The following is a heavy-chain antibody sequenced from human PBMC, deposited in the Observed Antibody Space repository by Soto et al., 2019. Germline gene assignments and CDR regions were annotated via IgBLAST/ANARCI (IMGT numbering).Heavy chain of an antibody. Sequence: GGSLRLSCAASGFTFSSYAMSWVRQAPGKGLEWVSAISGSGGSTYYADSVKGRFTISRDNSKNTLYLQMNSLRAEDTAVYYCAKGALWFGELLSSAFDYWGQGTLVTVSS. CDR2: ISGSGGST. D-gene: IGHD3-10*01. J-gene: IGHJ4*02. CDR1: GFTFSSYA. V-gene: IGHV3-23*01. CDR3: AKGALWFGELLSSAFDY.